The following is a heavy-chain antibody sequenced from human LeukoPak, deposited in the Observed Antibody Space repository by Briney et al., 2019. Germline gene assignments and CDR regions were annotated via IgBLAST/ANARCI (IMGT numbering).Heavy chain of an antibody. CDR3: AKPGDYGDYLYYFDY. CDR2: ISGSGGST. J-gene: IGHJ4*02. D-gene: IGHD4-17*01. Sequence: PGGSLRLSCAASGFTFSSYAMSWVRQAPGKGLEWVSAISGSGGSTYYADSVKGRFTISRDNSTNTLYLQMNSLRAEDTAVYYCAKPGDYGDYLYYFDYWGQGTLVTVSS. V-gene: IGHV3-23*01. CDR1: GFTFSSYA.